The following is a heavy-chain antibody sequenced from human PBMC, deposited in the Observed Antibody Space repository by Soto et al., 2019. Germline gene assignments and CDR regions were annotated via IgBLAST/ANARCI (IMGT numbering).Heavy chain of an antibody. CDR3: ARDQDPNVWNLVGLYGMDV. CDR2: IYYSGST. J-gene: IGHJ6*02. D-gene: IGHD1-1*01. Sequence: HPGKGLEWIGYIYYSGSTYYNPSLKSRVTIAVDTSKNQFSLKLSSVTAADTAVYYCARDQDPNVWNLVGLYGMDVWGHGTTVIGSS. V-gene: IGHV4-31*02.